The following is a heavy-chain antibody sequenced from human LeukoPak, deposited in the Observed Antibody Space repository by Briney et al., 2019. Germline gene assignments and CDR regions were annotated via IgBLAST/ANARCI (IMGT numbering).Heavy chain of an antibody. J-gene: IGHJ5*02. CDR2: ISHSGTT. Sequence: SETLSLTCAVSGYSITSGFSWGWIRQPPGKGLEGIGTISHSGTTDYMSTLERRLTISMDTSKNLFSLRLTSVTAADTAVYYCAREGAVPGIDPWGQGTLVSVSS. CDR3: AREGAVPGIDP. D-gene: IGHD3-16*01. CDR1: GYSITSGFS. V-gene: IGHV4-38-2*02.